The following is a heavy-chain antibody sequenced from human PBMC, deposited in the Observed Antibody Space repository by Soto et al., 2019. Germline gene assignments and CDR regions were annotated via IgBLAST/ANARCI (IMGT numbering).Heavy chain of an antibody. CDR3: ARGLNSGYDYTFEDYYYMDV. J-gene: IGHJ6*03. CDR1: GYTFTSYD. D-gene: IGHD5-12*01. CDR2: MNPNSGNT. V-gene: IGHV1-8*01. Sequence: ASVKVSCKASGYTFTSYDINWVRQATGQGLEWMGWMNPNSGNTGYAQKFQGRVTMTRNTSISTAYMELSSLRSEDTAVYYCARGLNSGYDYTFEDYYYMDVWGKGTTVTVSS.